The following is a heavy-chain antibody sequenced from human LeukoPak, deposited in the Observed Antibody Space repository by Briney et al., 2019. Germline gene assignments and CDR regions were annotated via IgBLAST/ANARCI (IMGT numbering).Heavy chain of an antibody. CDR1: GFTFDDFT. CDR2: ISWDGGST. Sequence: GGSRSPSLAAPGFTFDDFTIPWVGQAPGKVREWFSLISWDGGSTYYADSVKGRFTISRDNSKNSLYLQMNSLRTEDTALYYCAKDCRSGSCNFGLDYWGQGTLVTASS. D-gene: IGHD3-10*01. J-gene: IGHJ4*02. CDR3: AKDCRSGSCNFGLDY. V-gene: IGHV3-43*01.